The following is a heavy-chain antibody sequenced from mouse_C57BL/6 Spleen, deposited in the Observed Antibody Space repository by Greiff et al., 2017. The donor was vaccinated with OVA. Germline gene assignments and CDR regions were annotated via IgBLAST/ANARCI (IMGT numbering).Heavy chain of an antibody. V-gene: IGHV5-9-1*02. CDR1: GFTFSSYA. CDR3: TRGDGSRRNFDY. D-gene: IGHD1-1*01. Sequence: EVQVVESGEGLVKPGGSLKLSCAASGFTFSSYAMSWVRQTPEKRLEWVAYISSGGDYIYYADTVKGRFTISRDNARNTLYLQMSSLKSEDTAMYYCTRGDGSRRNFDYWGQGTTLTVSS. CDR2: ISSGGDYI. J-gene: IGHJ2*01.